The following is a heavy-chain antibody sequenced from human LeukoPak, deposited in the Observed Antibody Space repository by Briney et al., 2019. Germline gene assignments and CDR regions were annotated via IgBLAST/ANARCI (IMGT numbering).Heavy chain of an antibody. Sequence: PSETLSLTCTVSGGSISSSSYYWGWIRQPPGKGLEWIGSIYYSGSTYYNPSLKSRVTISVDTSKNQFSLKLSSVTAADTAVYYCAGLYDFWSGYYTWGQGTLVTVSS. CDR1: GGSISSSSYY. J-gene: IGHJ4*02. V-gene: IGHV4-39*01. D-gene: IGHD3-3*01. CDR3: AGLYDFWSGYYT. CDR2: IYYSGST.